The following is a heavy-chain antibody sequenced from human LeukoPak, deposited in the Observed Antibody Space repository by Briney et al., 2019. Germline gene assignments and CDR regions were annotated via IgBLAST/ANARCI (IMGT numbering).Heavy chain of an antibody. V-gene: IGHV1-2*02. CDR2: INPNSGGT. Sequence: GASVKVSCKASGYTFTGYYMHWVRQAPGQGLEWMGWINPNSGGTNYAQKFQGRVTMTRDTSISTAYMELSRLRSDDTAVYYCARGYSSSWYVTGGPDYWGQGTLVTASS. J-gene: IGHJ4*02. D-gene: IGHD6-13*01. CDR3: ARGYSSSWYVTGGPDY. CDR1: GYTFTGYY.